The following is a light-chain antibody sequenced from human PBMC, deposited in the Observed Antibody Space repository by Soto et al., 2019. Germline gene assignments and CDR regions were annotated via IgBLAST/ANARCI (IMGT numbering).Light chain of an antibody. V-gene: IGKV3-15*01. CDR3: QQYNDWPPLT. J-gene: IGKJ4*01. CDR1: QSIRTN. CDR2: DAS. Sequence: EIMMTQSPATVSVSPGERATLSCRASQSIRTNVAWYQRKPGQALRLLIYDASTRATGLSSRFSGSGSGTEFTLTISSLQSEDVAIYYCQQYNDWPPLTFGGGTRLEI.